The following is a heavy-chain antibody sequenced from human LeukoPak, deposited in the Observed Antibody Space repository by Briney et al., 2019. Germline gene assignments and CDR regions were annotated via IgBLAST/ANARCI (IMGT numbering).Heavy chain of an antibody. V-gene: IGHV3-30*02. J-gene: IGHJ5*02. D-gene: IGHD3-10*01. CDR2: IRYDGSNK. Sequence: GGSLRLSCAASGFTFSSYGMHWVRQAPGKGLEWVAFIRYDGSNKYYADSVKGRFTISRDNSKNTLYLQMNSLRAEDTAVYYCAKVVYYGSGSYDGNWFDPWGQGTLVTVSS. CDR1: GFTFSSYG. CDR3: AKVVYYGSGSYDGNWFDP.